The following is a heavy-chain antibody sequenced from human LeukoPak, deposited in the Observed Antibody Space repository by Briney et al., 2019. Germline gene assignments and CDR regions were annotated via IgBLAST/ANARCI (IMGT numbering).Heavy chain of an antibody. CDR1: GFSFSSYA. Sequence: GGSLRLSCAASGFSFSSYAMSWVRQAPGKGLEWVSIISFSGGRTYYADSVKGRYTISRDNSKNSLYLQMNSLRAEDTAVYYCAKSRSAVAVAGSNYWGQGTLVTVSS. D-gene: IGHD6-19*01. CDR2: ISFSGGRT. V-gene: IGHV3-23*01. CDR3: AKSRSAVAVAGSNY. J-gene: IGHJ4*02.